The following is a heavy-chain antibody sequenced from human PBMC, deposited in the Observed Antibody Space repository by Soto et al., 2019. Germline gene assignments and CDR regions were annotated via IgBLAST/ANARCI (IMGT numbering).Heavy chain of an antibody. V-gene: IGHV4-39*07. CDR2: IYDSGST. CDR1: GGSISSSSYY. Sequence: SETLSLTCTVSGGSISSSSYYWGWIRQPPGKGLEWIGSIYDSGSTYYNPSLKSQFTISVDRSKNQFSLKLSSVTAADTAVYYCARGQGAAAGHSNFDYWGQGALVTVSS. D-gene: IGHD6-13*01. J-gene: IGHJ4*02. CDR3: ARGQGAAAGHSNFDY.